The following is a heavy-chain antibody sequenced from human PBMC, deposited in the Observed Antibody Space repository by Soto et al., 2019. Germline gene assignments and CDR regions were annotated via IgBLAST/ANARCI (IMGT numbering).Heavy chain of an antibody. Sequence: GGSLRLSCAASGFTFSTYGMHWVRQAPGKGLEWLAIIWYDGTNKFYADSVKGRFTISRDNAKNSLFLQMNSLRAEDTAVYYCAGRRLLREIDPWGQGTLVTVSS. CDR1: GFTFSTYG. V-gene: IGHV3-33*03. CDR3: AGRRLLREIDP. J-gene: IGHJ5*02. CDR2: IWYDGTNK. D-gene: IGHD2-15*01.